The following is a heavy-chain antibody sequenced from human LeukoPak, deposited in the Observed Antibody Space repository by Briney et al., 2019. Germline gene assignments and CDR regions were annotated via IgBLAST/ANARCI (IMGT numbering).Heavy chain of an antibody. J-gene: IGHJ6*04. Sequence: QPGGSLRLSCAASGFTVSSNYMSWVRQAPGKGLEWVSLLYSGGRTYYADSVKGRFTISRDNSKNTLFLQMNSLRAEDTAVYYCARDRHITGVYYYMDVWGKGTTVTVSS. CDR1: GFTVSSNY. CDR3: ARDRHITGVYYYMDV. CDR2: LYSGGRT. V-gene: IGHV3-53*01. D-gene: IGHD1-1*01.